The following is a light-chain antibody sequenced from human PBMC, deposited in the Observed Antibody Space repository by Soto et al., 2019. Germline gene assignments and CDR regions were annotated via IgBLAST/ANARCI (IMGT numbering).Light chain of an antibody. J-gene: IGKJ4*02. CDR2: KAS. Sequence: IHMTQSPSTLSGSVGGRVTITCRASQTISSWLAWYQQKPGNATKLLIYKASTLKSGVPSRFSGSGSGTEFTLTISSLQPDDFATYYCQHYNSYSEAFGGGTKVDIK. CDR1: QTISSW. CDR3: QHYNSYSEA. V-gene: IGKV1-5*03.